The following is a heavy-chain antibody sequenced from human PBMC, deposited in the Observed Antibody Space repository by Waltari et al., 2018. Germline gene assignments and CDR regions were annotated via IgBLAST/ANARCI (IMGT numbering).Heavy chain of an antibody. Sequence: EVQLVESGGGVVQPGGSRRLCCVASGVTFGSHWMSWVRQAPEKGLEWVADIKQDGTQQYYVDSVKGRFTVSRDNHKNSLFLQMNSLRAEDTAVYYCARALPGEITVYDYWAQGALVTVSS. V-gene: IGHV3-7*01. CDR2: IKQDGTQQ. CDR3: ARALPGEITVYDY. CDR1: GVTFGSHW. D-gene: IGHD3-10*01. J-gene: IGHJ4*02.